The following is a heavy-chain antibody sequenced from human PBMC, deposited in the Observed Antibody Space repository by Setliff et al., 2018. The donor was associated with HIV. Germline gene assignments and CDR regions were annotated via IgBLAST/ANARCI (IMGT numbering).Heavy chain of an antibody. J-gene: IGHJ5*02. CDR1: GFSFSSYG. Sequence: GGSLRLSCAASGFSFSSYGIHWVRQAPGKGLEWVAVIRCDGSNEYYADSVKGRFTISRDNSKNTLYLQINSLRAEDTALYYCAKDFHDCCDASWFDPWGQGTLVTVSS. CDR3: AKDFHDCCDASWFDP. D-gene: IGHD2-21*02. V-gene: IGHV3-30*02. CDR2: IRCDGSNE.